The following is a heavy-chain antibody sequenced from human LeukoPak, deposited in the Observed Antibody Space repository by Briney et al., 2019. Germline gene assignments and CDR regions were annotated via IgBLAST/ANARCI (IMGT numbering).Heavy chain of an antibody. CDR2: MNPNSGNT. J-gene: IGHJ3*02. CDR1: GYTFTSYD. Sequence: ASVKVSCKASGYTFTSYDINWVRQATGQGLEWMGWMNPNSGNTGYAQKFQGRVTMTRNTSISTAYMELSSLRSEDTAVYYCAKDLPEGIAATLDAFDIWGQGTMVTVSS. D-gene: IGHD6-13*01. V-gene: IGHV1-8*01. CDR3: AKDLPEGIAATLDAFDI.